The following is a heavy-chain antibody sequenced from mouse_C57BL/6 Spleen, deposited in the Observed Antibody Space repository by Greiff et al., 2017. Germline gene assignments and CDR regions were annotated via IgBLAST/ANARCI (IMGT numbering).Heavy chain of an antibody. J-gene: IGHJ1*03. D-gene: IGHD2-5*01. CDR3: ARTSNYVDWYFDV. Sequence: QVQLKESGPGLVAPSQSLSITCTVSGFSFTSYAISWVRQPPGKGLEWLGVIWTGGGTNYNSAPKSRLSISKDNSKSQVFLKMNSLQTDDTARYYCARTSNYVDWYFDVWGTGTTVTVAS. CDR1: GFSFTSYA. V-gene: IGHV2-9-1*01. CDR2: IWTGGGT.